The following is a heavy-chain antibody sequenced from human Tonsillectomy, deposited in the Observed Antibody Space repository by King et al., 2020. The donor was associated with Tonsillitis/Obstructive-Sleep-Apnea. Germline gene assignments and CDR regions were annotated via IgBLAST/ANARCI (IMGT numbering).Heavy chain of an antibody. CDR2: INHSGST. V-gene: IGHV4-34*01. J-gene: IGHJ6*03. CDR1: GGSFSGYY. D-gene: IGHD2-2*01. CDR3: ARGEVVVVPAARYYYYYMDV. Sequence: VQLPQWGAGLLKPSETLSLTCAVYGGSFSGYYWSWIRQPPGKGLEWIGEINHSGSTNYNPSLKSRVTISVDTSKNQFSLKLSSVTAADTAVYYCARGEVVVVPAARYYYYYMDVWGKGTTVTVSS.